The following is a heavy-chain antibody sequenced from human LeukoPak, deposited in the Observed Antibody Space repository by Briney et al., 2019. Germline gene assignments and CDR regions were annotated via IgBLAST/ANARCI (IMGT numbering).Heavy chain of an antibody. V-gene: IGHV3-21*01. J-gene: IGHJ4*02. D-gene: IGHD2-2*01. Sequence: PGGSLRLSCAASGFTFSSYSMNWVRQAPGKGLEWVSSISSSSSCIYYADSVKGRFTISRDNAKNSLYLQMNSLRAEDTAVYYCARDGCSSTSCLRAFDYWGQGTLVTVSS. CDR1: GFTFSSYS. CDR3: ARDGCSSTSCLRAFDY. CDR2: ISSSSSCI.